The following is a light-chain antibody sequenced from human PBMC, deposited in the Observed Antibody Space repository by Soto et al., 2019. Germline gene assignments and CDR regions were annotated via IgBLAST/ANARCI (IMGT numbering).Light chain of an antibody. CDR1: QSVSSN. Sequence: EIVMTQSPATLAASPGERATLSCRASQSVSSNLAWYQQKPGQAPRLLIYGASTRATGIPARFSGSGSGTEFTLTISSLQSEDFAVYYCQQYNNWPPWTFGQETKVDIK. CDR3: QQYNNWPPWT. V-gene: IGKV3-15*01. J-gene: IGKJ1*01. CDR2: GAS.